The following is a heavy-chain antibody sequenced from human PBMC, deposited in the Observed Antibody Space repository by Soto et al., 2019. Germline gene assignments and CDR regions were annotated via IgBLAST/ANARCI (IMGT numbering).Heavy chain of an antibody. J-gene: IGHJ3*02. V-gene: IGHV3-74*01. CDR2: IHSDGSST. CDR3: ARGDKGAFDM. CDR1: GFTFSYYW. D-gene: IGHD2-21*02. Sequence: EVQLVESGGGLVQPGGSLRLSCAASGFTFSYYWMHWVRQAPGQGLVWVSRIHSDGSSTTYADSVKGRFTISRDNAKNTLYLQMNSLRAEHTAVYYCARGDKGAFDMWGQGTMVSVSS.